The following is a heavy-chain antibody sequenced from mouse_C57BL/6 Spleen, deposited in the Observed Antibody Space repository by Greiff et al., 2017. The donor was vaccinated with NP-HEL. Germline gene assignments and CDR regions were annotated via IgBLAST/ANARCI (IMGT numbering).Heavy chain of an antibody. CDR3: ARVGKNYSNYFDY. V-gene: IGHV5-16*01. Sequence: EVQRVESEGGLVQPGSSMKLSCTASGFTFSDYYMAWVRQVPEKGLEWVANINYDGSSTYYLDSLKSRFIISRDNAKNILYLQMSSLKSEDTATYYCARVGKNYSNYFDYWGQGTTLTVSS. J-gene: IGHJ2*01. CDR2: INYDGSST. CDR1: GFTFSDYY. D-gene: IGHD2-5*01.